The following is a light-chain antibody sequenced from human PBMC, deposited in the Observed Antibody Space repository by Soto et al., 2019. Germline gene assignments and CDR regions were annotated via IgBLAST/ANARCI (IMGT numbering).Light chain of an antibody. CDR2: AAS. V-gene: IGKV1-39*01. Sequence: DIRMTQSPSSLSASVGDRVTITSRASQSISTYLNWYQHKPGKAPKLLIYAASSLQSGVPSRFSGSGSGTDFTLTISSLQPEDFATYYCQQSYLTRTFGQGTKVDIK. J-gene: IGKJ1*01. CDR3: QQSYLTRT. CDR1: QSISTY.